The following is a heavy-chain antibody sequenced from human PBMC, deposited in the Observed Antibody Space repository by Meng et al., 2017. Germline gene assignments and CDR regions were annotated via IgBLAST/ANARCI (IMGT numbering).Heavy chain of an antibody. Sequence: QVQLVESGAEVKKPAASVKVSCKVSGYPFSSYDMDWMRQAPGKRLEWMGWINAGNGNTKYSQKFQGRVTITRDTSASTAYMELSSLRSEDTAVYYCARDRKTYYYDSSGYFDYWGQGTLVTVSS. CDR1: GYPFSSYD. CDR2: INAGNGNT. J-gene: IGHJ4*02. D-gene: IGHD3-22*01. CDR3: ARDRKTYYYDSSGYFDY. V-gene: IGHV1-3*01.